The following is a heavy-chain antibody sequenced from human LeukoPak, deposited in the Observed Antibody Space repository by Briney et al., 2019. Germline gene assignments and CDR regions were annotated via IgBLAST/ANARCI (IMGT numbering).Heavy chain of an antibody. D-gene: IGHD5-24*01. Sequence: GGSLRLSCAASGFTVSTNYMSWVRQAPGKGLEWVSVIYSGGSTYYADSVKGRFTISRDNSKNTLYLQMNSLRAEDTAVYYCAKDPEDGYNGDFDYWGQGTLVTVSS. CDR1: GFTVSTNY. CDR3: AKDPEDGYNGDFDY. V-gene: IGHV3-53*01. J-gene: IGHJ4*02. CDR2: IYSGGST.